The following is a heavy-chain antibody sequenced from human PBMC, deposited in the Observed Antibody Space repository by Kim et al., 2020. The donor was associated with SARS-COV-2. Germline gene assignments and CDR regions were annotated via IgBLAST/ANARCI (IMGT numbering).Heavy chain of an antibody. Sequence: SETLSLTCTVSGGSISSGGYYWSWIRQHPGKGLEWNGYIYYSGSTYYNPSLKSRVTITVDTTKNQYSLKLSFVTAADTAVYYCASHQSSYYFGLGINWF. D-gene: IGHD3-10*01. V-gene: IGHV4-31*03. CDR3: ASHQSSYYFGLGINWF. CDR1: GGSISSGGYY. CDR2: IYYSGST. J-gene: IGHJ5*01.